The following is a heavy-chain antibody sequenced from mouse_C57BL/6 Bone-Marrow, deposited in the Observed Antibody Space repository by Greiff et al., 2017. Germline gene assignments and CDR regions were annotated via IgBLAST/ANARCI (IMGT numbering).Heavy chain of an antibody. V-gene: IGHV1-69*01. CDR3: ARCPYYGSSYEYAMDY. Sequence: QVQLQQPGAELVMPGASVKLSCKASGYTFTSYWMHWVKQRPGQGLEWIGEIDPSDSYTNYNQKFKGKSTLTVDKSSSTAYMQLSSLTSEDSAVYYCARCPYYGSSYEYAMDYWGQGTSVTVSS. CDR2: IDPSDSYT. CDR1: GYTFTSYW. J-gene: IGHJ4*01. D-gene: IGHD1-1*01.